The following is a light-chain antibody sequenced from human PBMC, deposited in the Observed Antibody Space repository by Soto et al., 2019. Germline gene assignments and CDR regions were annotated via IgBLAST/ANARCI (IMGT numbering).Light chain of an antibody. Sequence: DIVMTQSPLSLPVTPGEPASISCRSSQSLLHSNGYNYLDWYLQKPGQSPQLLIYLGSNRSSGDPNRFRGSGSVTNFTLKTSRVEAEDVGVFYYMQALQTPPPSGQGTKVKI. CDR3: MQALQTPPP. CDR1: QSLLHSNGYNY. V-gene: IGKV2-28*01. CDR2: LGS. J-gene: IGKJ1*01.